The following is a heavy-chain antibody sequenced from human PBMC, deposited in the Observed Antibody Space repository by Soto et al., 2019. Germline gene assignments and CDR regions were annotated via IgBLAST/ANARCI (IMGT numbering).Heavy chain of an antibody. CDR1: GYTFTSYD. Sequence: ASVKVSCKASGYTFTSYDINWVRQATGQGLEWMGWMNPNSGNTGYAQKFQGRVTMTRNTSISTAYMELSSLRSVDTATYYCARTPLGYCSGGSCYLPPYYFDYWGQGTLVTVSS. CDR3: ARTPLGYCSGGSCYLPPYYFDY. J-gene: IGHJ4*02. D-gene: IGHD2-15*01. V-gene: IGHV1-8*01. CDR2: MNPNSGNT.